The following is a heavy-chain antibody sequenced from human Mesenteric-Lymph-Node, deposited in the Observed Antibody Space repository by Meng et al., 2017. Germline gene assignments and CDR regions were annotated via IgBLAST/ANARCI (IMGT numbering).Heavy chain of an antibody. CDR3: LLGCGGDSCPRY. D-gene: IGHD2-21*01. V-gene: IGHV3-23*01. CDR1: GFTFDTYS. J-gene: IGHJ4*02. Sequence: GESLKISLAASGFTFDTYSMNRVRQAPGQGLEWVSTITSSGTTTYYGDSVKGRFTISRDNSRDTLYLQMNSLRAEDTATYYCLLGCGGDSCPRYWGQGTLVTVSS. CDR2: ITSSGTTT.